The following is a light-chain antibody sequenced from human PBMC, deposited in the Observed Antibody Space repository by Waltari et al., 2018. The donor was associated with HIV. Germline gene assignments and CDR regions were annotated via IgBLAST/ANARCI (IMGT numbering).Light chain of an antibody. CDR2: GAS. CDR1: ESVRTD. Sequence: EIVMTQSPATLSVSPGKTVTLSCRASESVRTDLAWYQHKPGQAPRLLVYGASTRATGVPARFSGSGSGTEFNLTISSLQSEDFEVYYCQQYNNWPSITFGQGTRLEIK. V-gene: IGKV3-15*01. CDR3: QQYNNWPSIT. J-gene: IGKJ5*01.